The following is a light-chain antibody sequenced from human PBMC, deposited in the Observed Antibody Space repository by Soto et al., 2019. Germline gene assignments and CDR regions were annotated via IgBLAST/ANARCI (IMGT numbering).Light chain of an antibody. CDR1: QSIKDN. J-gene: IGKJ1*01. CDR3: QQYNDWPPWT. Sequence: EIVMTQSPATLSVSPGERATLSCRASQSIKDNLAWYQQKPGQAPRLLIYGASTRATGIPARFSGSGSGTEFTLSIGSLQSEDFAVYYCQQYNDWPPWTFGQGTKVDIK. V-gene: IGKV3-15*01. CDR2: GAS.